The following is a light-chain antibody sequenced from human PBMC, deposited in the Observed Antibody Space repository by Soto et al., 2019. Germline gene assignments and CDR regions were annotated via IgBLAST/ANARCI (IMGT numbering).Light chain of an antibody. Sequence: EIVLTQSPGSLSLSPGDRATLSCRASQSVVNTYVSWQQQKAGQARRLLIYDASTRATGIRYRFSGSGSGTDFTLSISRLEPEDFAVYHWQSYGSSRTFGHGTKVDIK. CDR1: QSVVNTY. CDR2: DAS. CDR3: QSYGSSRT. J-gene: IGKJ1*01. V-gene: IGKV3-20*01.